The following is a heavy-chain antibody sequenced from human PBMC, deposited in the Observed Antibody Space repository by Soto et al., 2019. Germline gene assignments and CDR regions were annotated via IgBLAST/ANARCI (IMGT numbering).Heavy chain of an antibody. CDR1: GFTFDDYA. Sequence: EVQLVESGGGLVQPGRSLRLSCAASGFTFDDYAMHWVRQAPGKGLEWVSGISWNSGSIGYADSMKGRFTISRDNAKNSLYLQMNSLRAEDTALYYCAKDIGPYYDSSGYYGYWGQGTLVTVSS. V-gene: IGHV3-9*01. CDR2: ISWNSGSI. CDR3: AKDIGPYYDSSGYYGY. D-gene: IGHD3-22*01. J-gene: IGHJ4*02.